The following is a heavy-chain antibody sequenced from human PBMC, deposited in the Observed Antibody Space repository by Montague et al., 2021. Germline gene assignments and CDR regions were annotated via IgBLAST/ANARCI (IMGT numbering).Heavy chain of an antibody. Sequence: SETLSLTCTVSGASITSNIYCWGWTRQSPGKGLEWIGSIYYSGNSFYQPSLKSRITMAVDTSKNQFSLKLSSVTAAGTAIYYCARVFSSWYVGWFDPWGQGTLVTVSS. CDR2: IYYSGNS. CDR1: GASITSNIYC. D-gene: IGHD6-13*01. J-gene: IGHJ5*02. V-gene: IGHV4-39*07. CDR3: ARVFSSWYVGWFDP.